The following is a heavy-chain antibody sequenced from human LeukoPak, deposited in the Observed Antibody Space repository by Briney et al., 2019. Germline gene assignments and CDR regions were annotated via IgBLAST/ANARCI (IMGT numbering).Heavy chain of an antibody. D-gene: IGHD5-18*01. V-gene: IGHV3-13*01. CDR2: VSAGHHA. Sequence: GGSLRLSCTAFGFTLGGHDMHWVRQTTGDGLEWVAAVSAGHHAFYAGSVKGRFTVSREDAKNSLYLQMNSLRAGDTAVYYCVREARGYHYTYFDYWGQGSLVTVSS. J-gene: IGHJ4*02. CDR1: GFTLGGHD. CDR3: VREARGYHYTYFDY.